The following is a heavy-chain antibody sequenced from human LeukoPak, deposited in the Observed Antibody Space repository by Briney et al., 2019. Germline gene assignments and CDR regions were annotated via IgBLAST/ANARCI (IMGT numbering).Heavy chain of an antibody. V-gene: IGHV3-30*03. CDR1: GFTFSSYG. J-gene: IGHJ4*02. CDR3: ARELGTGFDS. CDR2: ISYDGSNK. Sequence: PGGSLRLSCAASGFTFSSYGMHWVRQAPGKGLEWVAVISYDGSNKYYADSVKGRFTTSRDNSKNTLYLQMNGLRAEDTAVFYCARELGTGFDSWGQGTLVTVSS.